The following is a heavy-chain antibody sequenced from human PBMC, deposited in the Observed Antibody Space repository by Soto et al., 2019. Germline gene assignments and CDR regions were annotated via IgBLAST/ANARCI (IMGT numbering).Heavy chain of an antibody. CDR1: GYTFTGHY. V-gene: IGHV1-2*04. CDR3: ARAVVTTTPNFDY. D-gene: IGHD5-12*01. Sequence: QVQLVQSGAEVKKPGASMKVSCKASGYTFTGHYIHWVRQAPGQGLEWMGWINPNSGVTNYAQKLKGWVTLTRDTSISTAYMELSRLRSDDTALYYCARAVVTTTPNFDYWGQGTLVTVSS. J-gene: IGHJ4*02. CDR2: INPNSGVT.